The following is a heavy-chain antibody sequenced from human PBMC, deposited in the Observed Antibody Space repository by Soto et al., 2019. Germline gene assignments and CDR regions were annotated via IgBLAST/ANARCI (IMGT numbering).Heavy chain of an antibody. Sequence: PGESLKISCKGSGYSFTSYWISWVRQMPGKGLEWMGRIDPSDSYTNYSPSLQGHVTISADKSISTAYLQWSSLKASDTAMYYCARHSPYGVSQEEIYYYSCMDVWSHMTTATGSS. D-gene: IGHD4-17*01. V-gene: IGHV5-10-1*01. CDR2: IDPSDSYT. J-gene: IGHJ6*02. CDR3: ARHSPYGVSQEEIYYYSCMDV. CDR1: GYSFTSYW.